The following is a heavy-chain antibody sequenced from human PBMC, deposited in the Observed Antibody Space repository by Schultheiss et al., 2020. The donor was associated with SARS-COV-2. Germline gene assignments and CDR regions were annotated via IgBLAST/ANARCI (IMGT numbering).Heavy chain of an antibody. Sequence: GESLKISCAASGFTFSTYAMHWVRQAPGKGLEWVSSISSSSSYIYYADSVKGRFTISRDNAKNSLYLQMNSLRAEDTAVYYCAREIAAPDDYWGQGTLVTVSS. CDR1: GFTFSTYA. CDR2: ISSSSSYI. CDR3: AREIAAPDDY. D-gene: IGHD6-6*01. V-gene: IGHV3-21*01. J-gene: IGHJ4*02.